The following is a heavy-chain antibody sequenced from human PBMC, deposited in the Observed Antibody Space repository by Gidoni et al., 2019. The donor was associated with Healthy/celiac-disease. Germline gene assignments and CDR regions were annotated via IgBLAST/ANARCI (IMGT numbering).Heavy chain of an antibody. CDR1: GGTFSSYA. V-gene: IGHV1-69*06. D-gene: IGHD3-3*01. CDR2: IIPIFGTA. CDR3: ARASGDFWSGYQYYYYGMDV. Sequence: QVQLVQSGAEVKKPGSSVQVSCKASGGTFSSYAISWVRQAPGQGLEWMGGIIPIFGTANYAQKFQGRVTITADKSTSTAYMELSSLRSEDTAVYYCARASGDFWSGYQYYYYGMDVWGKGTTVTVSS. J-gene: IGHJ6*04.